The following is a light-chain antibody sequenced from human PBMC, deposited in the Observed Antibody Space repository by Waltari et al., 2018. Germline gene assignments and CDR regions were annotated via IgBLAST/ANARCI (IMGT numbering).Light chain of an antibody. CDR2: GTS. CDR1: GSNHGAGYD. CDR3: QSYDTSLSVV. V-gene: IGLV1-40*01. Sequence: QSVLTQPPSVSGATGKRVSISCTGSGSNHGAGYDVHWYQQQPGQAPKLLIYGTSTRPPGVPDRFFGSQSGTSASLAITALQAEDEAEYYCQSYDTSLSVVFGGGTKLTVL. J-gene: IGLJ2*01.